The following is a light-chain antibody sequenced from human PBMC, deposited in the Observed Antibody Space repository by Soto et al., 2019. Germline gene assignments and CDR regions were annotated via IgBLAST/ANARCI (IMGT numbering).Light chain of an antibody. CDR1: QSINNW. V-gene: IGKV1-5*01. J-gene: IGKJ5*01. CDR2: DAS. CDR3: QHLNTYPIP. Sequence: IQGTESTSRLSASIEERITITCRASQSINNWLDWYQQKPGKAPKLLIYDASSLESGVPSRFGGSGSGTEFTLTISSLQPEDFATYYCQHLNTYPIPFGPRRRLEIK.